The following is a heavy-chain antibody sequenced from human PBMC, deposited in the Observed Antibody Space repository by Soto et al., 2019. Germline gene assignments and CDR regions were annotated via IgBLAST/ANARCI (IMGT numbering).Heavy chain of an antibody. D-gene: IGHD6-19*01. V-gene: IGHV4-31*03. CDR2: IYYSGST. J-gene: IGHJ6*02. CDR1: GGSISSGGYY. CDR3: ARDRSPGYSSGWYDGMDV. Sequence: SETLSLTCTVSGGSISSGGYYWSWIRQHPGKGLEWIGYIYYSGSTYYNPSLKNRVTISVDTSKNQYSMKLSSVTAADTAVYYCARDRSPGYSSGWYDGMDVWGQGTTVTVSS.